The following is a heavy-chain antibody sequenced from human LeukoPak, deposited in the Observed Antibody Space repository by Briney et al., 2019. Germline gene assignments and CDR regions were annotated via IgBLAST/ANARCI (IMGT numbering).Heavy chain of an antibody. CDR1: GFTVSSNY. Sequence: PGGSLRLSCAASGFTVSSNYMSWVRQAPGKGLEWVSVIYSAGDTSYADSVKGRFTISRDISRNALFLEMNSLRPQDTAMYFCARGTYSSGRCDVFDVWGQGTLVSVSS. V-gene: IGHV3-53*05. J-gene: IGHJ3*01. D-gene: IGHD6-19*01. CDR3: ARGTYSSGRCDVFDV. CDR2: IYSAGDT.